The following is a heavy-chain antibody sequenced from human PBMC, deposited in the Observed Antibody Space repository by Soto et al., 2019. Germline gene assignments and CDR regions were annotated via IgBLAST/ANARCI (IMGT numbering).Heavy chain of an antibody. CDR3: ARRERYHGSQGWFEP. V-gene: IGHV4-39*01. J-gene: IGHJ5*02. CDR2: VYYNENT. CDR1: VGSISSFAYY. D-gene: IGHD1-26*01. Sequence: SETLSLTCTVSVGSISSFAYYWGWIRQPPWKGLEWIGTVYYNENTYYNPSLKSRVTISVDTAKNQFSLNLRSVTAADTAIYFCARRERYHGSQGWFEPWGQATLVIVS.